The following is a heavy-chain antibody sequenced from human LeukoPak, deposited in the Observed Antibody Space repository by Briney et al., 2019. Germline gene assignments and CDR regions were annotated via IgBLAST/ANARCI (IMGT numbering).Heavy chain of an antibody. CDR1: GFTFSTYW. J-gene: IGHJ4*02. CDR3: ARDSSGYQ. D-gene: IGHD3-22*01. Sequence: GGSLRVTCAASGFTFSTYWMSWGRQAPGKGLEWVANIKEDGREKYYGASAKGRFTISRDNAKNSLYLEINSLRVEDTAVYYCARDSSGYQWGQGTLVTVSS. CDR2: IKEDGREK. V-gene: IGHV3-7*01.